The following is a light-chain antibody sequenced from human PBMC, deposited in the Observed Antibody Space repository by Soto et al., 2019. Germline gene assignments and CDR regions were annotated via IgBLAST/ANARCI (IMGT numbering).Light chain of an antibody. Sequence: QSALIQPPSASGSPGQSVTISCTGTSSDVGGYNYVSWYQQHTGKAPKLMIYEVSKRPSGVPDRFSGSKSGNTASLTVSGLQAEDEADYYCSSYAGSNNLVVFGGGTKVTVL. J-gene: IGLJ2*01. CDR2: EVS. V-gene: IGLV2-8*01. CDR1: SSDVGGYNY. CDR3: SSYAGSNNLVV.